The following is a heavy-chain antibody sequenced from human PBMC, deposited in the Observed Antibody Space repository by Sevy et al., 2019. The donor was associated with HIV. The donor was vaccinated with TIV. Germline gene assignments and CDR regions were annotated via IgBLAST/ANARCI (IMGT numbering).Heavy chain of an antibody. J-gene: IGHJ4*02. CDR1: GFTFSSYA. D-gene: IGHD3-16*02. CDR3: VKARLRLGELSLYYFDY. V-gene: IGHV3-64D*06. Sequence: GGSLRLSCSASGFTFSSYAMHWVRQAPGKGLEYVSANSSNGGSTYYADSVKGRFTISRDNSKNTLYLQMSSLRAEDTAVYYCVKARLRLGELSLYYFDYWGQGTLVTVSS. CDR2: NSSNGGST.